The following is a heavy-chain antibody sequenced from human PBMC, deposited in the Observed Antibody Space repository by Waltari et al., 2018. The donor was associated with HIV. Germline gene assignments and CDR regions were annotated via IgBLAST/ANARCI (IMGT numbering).Heavy chain of an antibody. Sequence: VQLVESGGGIVNPGGSLRLSCAASGFSLSHTYMTWVRQAPGRGLEWVGRIKSSADGGTRDYAAPVKDRFIISRDDSRNTLYLQMENLRVEDTGVYYCTVDPPPLTVIVVNWGQGSQVTVSS. CDR2: IKSSADGGTR. J-gene: IGHJ4*02. V-gene: IGHV3-15*01. D-gene: IGHD3-22*01. CDR3: TVDPPPLTVIVVN. CDR1: GFSLSHTY.